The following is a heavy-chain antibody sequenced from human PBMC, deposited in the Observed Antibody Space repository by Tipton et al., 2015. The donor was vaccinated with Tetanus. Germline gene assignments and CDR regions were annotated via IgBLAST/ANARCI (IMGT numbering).Heavy chain of an antibody. CDR1: GYIFTNYW. Sequence: QLVQSGGEVKKPGESLKISCKGSGYIFTNYWIGWVRQKPGKGLEWMGIIHPGDSDTRYSPSFQGQVTISVDKSINTAYLQWSSLKASDTSMFYCARAHCSDGVCNFDFWGQGALVTVAS. CDR2: IHPGDSDT. V-gene: IGHV5-51*01. CDR3: ARAHCSDGVCNFDF. D-gene: IGHD2-15*01. J-gene: IGHJ4*02.